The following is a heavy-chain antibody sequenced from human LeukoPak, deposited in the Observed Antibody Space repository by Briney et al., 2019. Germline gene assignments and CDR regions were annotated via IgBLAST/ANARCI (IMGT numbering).Heavy chain of an antibody. J-gene: IGHJ4*02. CDR1: GASFNTGDYY. CDR2: IYNSGST. CDR3: ARGAPPDS. V-gene: IGHV4-31*03. Sequence: SQTLSLTCIVSGASFNTGDYYWNWIRQHPGKGLEWIGYIYNSGSTYYNPSLKSRVTISVDTSKNHFSLRLTSVTAADSAVCYCARGAPPDSWGQGTLVTVSS.